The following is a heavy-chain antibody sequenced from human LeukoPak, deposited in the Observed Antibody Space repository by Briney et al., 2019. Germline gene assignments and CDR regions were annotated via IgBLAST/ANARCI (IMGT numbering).Heavy chain of an antibody. CDR3: ASHPAVAGTSWFDP. J-gene: IGHJ5*02. V-gene: IGHV1-69*05. CDR2: IIPIFGTA. D-gene: IGHD6-19*01. CDR1: GGTFSSYA. Sequence: ASVKVSCKASGGTFSSYAISWVRQAPGQGLEWMGGIIPIFGTANYAQKFQGRVTITTDESTSTAYMELSSLRSEDTAVYYCASHPAVAGTSWFDPWGQGTLVTVSS.